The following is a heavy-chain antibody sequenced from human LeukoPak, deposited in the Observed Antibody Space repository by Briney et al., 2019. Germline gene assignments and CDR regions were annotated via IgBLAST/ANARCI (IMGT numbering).Heavy chain of an antibody. Sequence: GGSLRLSCAASGFTFSSYAMSWVRQAPGKGLEWVAVISYDGSNKYYADSVKGRFTISRDNSKNTLYLQMNSLRAEDTAVYYCAKDRSWVRVGYYYYGMDVWGQGTTVTVSS. CDR1: GFTFSSYA. D-gene: IGHD2-15*01. CDR2: ISYDGSNK. V-gene: IGHV3-30*18. CDR3: AKDRSWVRVGYYYYGMDV. J-gene: IGHJ6*02.